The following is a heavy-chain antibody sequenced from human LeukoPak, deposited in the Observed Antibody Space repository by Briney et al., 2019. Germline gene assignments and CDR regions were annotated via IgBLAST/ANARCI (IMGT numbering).Heavy chain of an antibody. CDR1: GGSFSGYY. Sequence: SETLSLTCAVYGGSFSGYYWSWIRQPPGKGLEWIGSIYYSGSTYYNPSLKSRVTISVDTSKNQFSLKLSSVTAADTAVYYCARDVVNSGYDWNYFDYWGQGTLVTVSS. CDR2: IYYSGST. J-gene: IGHJ4*02. V-gene: IGHV4-34*01. CDR3: ARDVVNSGYDWNYFDY. D-gene: IGHD5-12*01.